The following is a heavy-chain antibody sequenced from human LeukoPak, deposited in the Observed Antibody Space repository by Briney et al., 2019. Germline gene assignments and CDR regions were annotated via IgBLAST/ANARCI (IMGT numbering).Heavy chain of an antibody. J-gene: IGHJ6*03. CDR2: IYHSGST. CDR1: GGSISSSNW. CDR3: ARGAPATEDYYLDV. Sequence: PSETLSLTCAVSGGSISSSNWWSWVRPPPGKGLEWIGEIYHSGSTNYNPSLKSRVTISIDKSKNQFSLKLSSVTAADTAVYYCARGAPATEDYYLDVWGKGTTVTVSS. V-gene: IGHV4-4*02.